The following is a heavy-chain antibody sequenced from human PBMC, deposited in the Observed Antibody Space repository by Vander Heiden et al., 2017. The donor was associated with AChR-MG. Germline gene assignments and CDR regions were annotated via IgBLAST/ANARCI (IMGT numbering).Heavy chain of an antibody. D-gene: IGHD1-26*01. CDR1: GYTFTAYY. V-gene: IGHV1-2*02. CDR3: AVSTVGYYGMDV. Sequence: QVQLVQSGAEGKTPGASVRVSCKPSGYTFTAYYMHWVLQDPGQGLEWMGWINPNTGGTNYAQKFQGRVTMTRDTSISTAYMELSRLRSDDTAVYYCAVSTVGYYGMDVWGQGTTV. J-gene: IGHJ6*02. CDR2: INPNTGGT.